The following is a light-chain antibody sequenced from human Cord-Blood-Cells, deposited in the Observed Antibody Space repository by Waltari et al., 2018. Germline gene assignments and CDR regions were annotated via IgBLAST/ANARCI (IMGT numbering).Light chain of an antibody. Sequence: DIQMTQSPSTLSASVGDRVTITCRASQSISSWLAWYQQKPGKAPKLLIYKASSLESGVPSRFSGSGSGTEFNLTISSLQPDDFATYYGQQYNSYSTFGQGTKVEIK. J-gene: IGKJ1*01. V-gene: IGKV1-5*03. CDR1: QSISSW. CDR3: QQYNSYST. CDR2: KAS.